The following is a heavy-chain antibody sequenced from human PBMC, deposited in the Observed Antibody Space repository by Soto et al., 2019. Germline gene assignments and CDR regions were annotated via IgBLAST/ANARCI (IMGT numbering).Heavy chain of an antibody. D-gene: IGHD6-13*01. Sequence: ASVKVSCKASGYTFTSYAMHWVRQAPGQRLEWTGWINAGNGNTKYSQKFQGRVTITRDTSASTAYMELSSLRSEDTAVYYCARETAAAGLYNWFDPWGQGTLVTVSS. CDR1: GYTFTSYA. CDR2: INAGNGNT. CDR3: ARETAAAGLYNWFDP. J-gene: IGHJ5*02. V-gene: IGHV1-3*01.